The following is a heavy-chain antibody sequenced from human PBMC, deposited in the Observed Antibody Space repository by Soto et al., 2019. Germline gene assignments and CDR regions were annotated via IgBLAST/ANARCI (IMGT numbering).Heavy chain of an antibody. CDR3: ARDFYPLAYYFDP. V-gene: IGHV1-18*04. CDR2: VSGSNGNT. Sequence: ASVKVSFKASGYTFINHGISWVRQAPGQGLEWMGWVSGSNGNTKYAQKFQGRVTMTTETSTSTAHMELRNLRSDDTAVYFCARDFYPLAYYFDPWGQGTLVTVSS. CDR1: GYTFINHG. J-gene: IGHJ4*02.